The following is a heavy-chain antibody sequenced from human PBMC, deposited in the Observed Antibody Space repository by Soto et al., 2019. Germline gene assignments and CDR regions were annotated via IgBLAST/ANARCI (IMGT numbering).Heavy chain of an antibody. J-gene: IGHJ6*02. Sequence: GGSLRLSCAASGFTFSSYAMSWVRQAPGKGLEWVSAISGSGGSTYYADSVKGRFTISRDNSKNTLYLQMNSLRAEDTAVYYCAKDIGGQQWQPDYYYYGMDVWGQGTTVTFSS. V-gene: IGHV3-23*01. CDR1: GFTFSSYA. D-gene: IGHD6-19*01. CDR2: ISGSGGST. CDR3: AKDIGGQQWQPDYYYYGMDV.